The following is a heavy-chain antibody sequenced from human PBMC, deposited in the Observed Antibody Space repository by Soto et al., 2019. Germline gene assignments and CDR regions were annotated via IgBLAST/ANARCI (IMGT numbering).Heavy chain of an antibody. J-gene: IGHJ5*02. D-gene: IGHD1-7*01. Sequence: PGGSLRLSCAASGFTFSSYAMSWALQDPRKELEWVSAISGSGGSTYYADFVKGRFTISRDNSKNTLYLQMNSLRAEDTAVYYCAKDPYNWNYVTWFDPWRQGTLVTVSS. CDR2: ISGSGGST. V-gene: IGHV3-23*01. CDR1: GFTFSSYA. CDR3: AKDPYNWNYVTWFDP.